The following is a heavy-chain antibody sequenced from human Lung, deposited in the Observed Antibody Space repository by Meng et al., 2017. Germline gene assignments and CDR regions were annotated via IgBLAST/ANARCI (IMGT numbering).Heavy chain of an antibody. CDR1: GGPISSGGYS. D-gene: IGHD2-15*01. V-gene: IGHV4-30-2*01. CDR2: ISHSGST. CDR3: ARSGYCSGSSCYGSFDS. Sequence: QLQLQESGSGLVKPSQTLSLTCAVPGGPISSGGYSWSWIRQPPGKGLEWIGYISHSGSTYYNPSLKNRVTISVDRSKNQFSLRLTSVTAADTAVYSCARSGYCSGSSCYGSFDSWGQGTLVTVSS. J-gene: IGHJ4*02.